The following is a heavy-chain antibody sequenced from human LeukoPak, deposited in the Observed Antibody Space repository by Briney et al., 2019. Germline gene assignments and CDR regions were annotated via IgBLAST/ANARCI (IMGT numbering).Heavy chain of an antibody. V-gene: IGHV4-59*08. J-gene: IGHJ4*02. D-gene: IGHD5-12*01. CDR2: IYYSGST. Sequence: SETLSLTCTVSGGSISSYYWSWIRQPPGKGLEGIGYIYYSGSTNYNPSLKSRVTISVDTSKNQFSLKLSSVTAADTAVYYCARLQVDRGYYFDYWGQGTLVTVSS. CDR1: GGSISSYY. CDR3: ARLQVDRGYYFDY.